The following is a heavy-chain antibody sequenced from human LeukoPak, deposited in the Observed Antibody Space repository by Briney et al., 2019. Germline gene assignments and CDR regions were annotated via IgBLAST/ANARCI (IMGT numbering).Heavy chain of an antibody. CDR3: AQRGVVIRVILVGFHKEGYHFDS. CDR1: GITLSNYV. V-gene: IGHV3-23*01. J-gene: IGHJ4*02. CDR2: ISDSGGRT. Sequence: GGSLRLSCAVSGITLSNYVVSWVRQAPGKGLEWVAGISDSGGRTNYADSVKGRFTISRDNPKNTLYLQMNSLRAEDTAVYFCAQRGVVIRVILVGFHKEGYHFDSWGQGALVTVSS. D-gene: IGHD5-24*01.